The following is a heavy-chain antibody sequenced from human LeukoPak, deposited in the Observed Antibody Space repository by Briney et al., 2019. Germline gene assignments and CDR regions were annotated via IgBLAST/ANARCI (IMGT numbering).Heavy chain of an antibody. J-gene: IGHJ2*01. CDR1: GGSFSGYY. CDR2: INHSGSP. V-gene: IGHV4-34*01. D-gene: IGHD3-3*01. Sequence: PSETLSLTCAVYGGSFSGYYWSWIRQPPGKGLEWIGEINHSGSPNYKPSLKSRVTISVDTSKNQFSLKLYSVTAADTAVYYCARFGGRRHRKGDFWSDYYRYFDLWGRGTMVTVSS. CDR3: ARFGGRRHRKGDFWSDYYRYFDL.